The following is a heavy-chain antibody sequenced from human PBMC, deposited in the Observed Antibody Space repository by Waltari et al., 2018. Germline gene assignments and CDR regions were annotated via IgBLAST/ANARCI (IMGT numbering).Heavy chain of an antibody. V-gene: IGHV3-30*01. J-gene: IGHJ4*02. CDR1: CFTFGSYA. Sequence: QVQLVESGGGVVQPGRSLRLSCAASCFTFGSYAMPWVRQAPGKGLEWVAVISHDGSNKYDADSVKGRFTISRDNSKNTLYLQMNSLRAEDTAVYYCARSRTQVGATPVDYWGQGTLVTVSS. CDR2: ISHDGSNK. D-gene: IGHD1-26*01. CDR3: ARSRTQVGATPVDY.